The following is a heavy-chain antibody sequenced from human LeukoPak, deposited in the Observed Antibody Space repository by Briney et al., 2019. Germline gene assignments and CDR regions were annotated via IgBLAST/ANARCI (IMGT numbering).Heavy chain of an antibody. J-gene: IGHJ5*02. CDR1: GGSISSSSYY. CDR2: IYYSGST. D-gene: IGHD3-22*01. Sequence: SETLPLTCTVSGGSISSSSYYWGWIRQPPGKGLEWIGYIYYSGSTNYNPSLKSRVTISVDTSKNQFSLKLSSVTAADTAVYYCARRVYYYDSSGYDPWGQGTLVTVSS. CDR3: ARRVYYYDSSGYDP. V-gene: IGHV4-61*05.